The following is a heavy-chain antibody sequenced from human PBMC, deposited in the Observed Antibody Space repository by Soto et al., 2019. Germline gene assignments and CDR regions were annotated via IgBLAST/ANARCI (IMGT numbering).Heavy chain of an antibody. CDR1: GGSISSGDYY. J-gene: IGHJ4*02. CDR3: PRGFIAAAGNYYDY. V-gene: IGHV4-30-4*01. Sequence: SETLSLTCTVSGGSISSGDYYWSWIRQTPGKGLEWIGYIYYSGSTYYNPSLKSRVTISVDTSKNQFSLKLSSVTAADTAVYFCPRGFIAAAGNYYDYWGQGALVTVS. CDR2: IYYSGST. D-gene: IGHD6-13*01.